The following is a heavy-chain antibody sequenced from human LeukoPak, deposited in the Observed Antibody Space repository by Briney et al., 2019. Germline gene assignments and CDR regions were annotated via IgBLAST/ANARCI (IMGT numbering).Heavy chain of an antibody. J-gene: IGHJ3*02. D-gene: IGHD3-3*01. Sequence: PGGSLRLSCTASGFTFGDYAMSWVRQAPGKGLEWVGFIRSKVYGGTTEYAASVKVRFTISRDDSKSIAYLQMTSLKTEDAGVYYCTRFTIVGVVDAFDIWGQGTMVTVSP. V-gene: IGHV3-49*04. CDR2: IRSKVYGGTT. CDR1: GFTFGDYA. CDR3: TRFTIVGVVDAFDI.